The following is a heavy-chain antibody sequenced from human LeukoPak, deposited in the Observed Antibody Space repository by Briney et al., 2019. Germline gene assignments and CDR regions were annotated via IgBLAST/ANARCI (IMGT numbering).Heavy chain of an antibody. CDR3: AKGRGYCTGGSCYSDY. J-gene: IGHJ4*02. CDR1: GFTFSNYA. Sequence: GGSLRLSCTASGFTFSNYAMSWVRQAPGKGLEWVSTISGSDGSTYYADSVKGRFTISRDNTKNTLYLQMNSLRVEDTAIYYCAKGRGYCTGGSCYSDYWGQGTLVTVSS. CDR2: ISGSDGST. D-gene: IGHD2-15*01. V-gene: IGHV3-23*01.